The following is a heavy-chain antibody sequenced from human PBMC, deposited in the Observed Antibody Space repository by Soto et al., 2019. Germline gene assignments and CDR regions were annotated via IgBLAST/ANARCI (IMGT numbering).Heavy chain of an antibody. D-gene: IGHD1-1*01. J-gene: IGHJ4*02. CDR2: FDPEDGEI. CDR1: GHTLTELS. Sequence: QVQLVQSGAEVKKPGASVKVSCKVSGHTLTELSVHWVRQAPGKGLEWMGGFDPEDGEIIHAQEFQGRVTMTEDTSADSAYMEVTSLTSEDTAVYYCVAWGTRWLQSPFDYWGQGTLVTVSS. CDR3: VAWGTRWLQSPFDY. V-gene: IGHV1-24*01.